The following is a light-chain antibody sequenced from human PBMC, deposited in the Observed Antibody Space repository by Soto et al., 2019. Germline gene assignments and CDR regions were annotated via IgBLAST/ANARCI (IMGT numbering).Light chain of an antibody. CDR1: QSVDSN. V-gene: IGKV3-11*01. CDR3: QQRSNWPPEVT. Sequence: EIVMTQSPATLSVSPGERATLSCRASQSVDSNLAWYQQKPGLAPRLLIYGASTRATGIPARFSGSGSGTDFTLTISSLEPDDFAIYYCQQRSNWPPEVTFGQGTRLEIK. CDR2: GAS. J-gene: IGKJ5*01.